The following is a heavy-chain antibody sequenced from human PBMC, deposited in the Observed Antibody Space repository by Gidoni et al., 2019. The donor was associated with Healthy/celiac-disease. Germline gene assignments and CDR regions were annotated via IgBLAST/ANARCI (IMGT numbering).Heavy chain of an antibody. D-gene: IGHD5-12*01. V-gene: IGHV3-30-3*01. J-gene: IGHJ6*03. Sequence: QVQLVESGGGVVQPGRSLRLSCAASGFTFSSYAMHWVRQAPGKGLEWVAVISYEGSNKYYADSVKGRFTISRDNSKNTLYLQMNSLRAEDTAVYYCARPSGYGNYYYYMDVWGKGTTVTVSS. CDR2: ISYEGSNK. CDR3: ARPSGYGNYYYYMDV. CDR1: GFTFSSYA.